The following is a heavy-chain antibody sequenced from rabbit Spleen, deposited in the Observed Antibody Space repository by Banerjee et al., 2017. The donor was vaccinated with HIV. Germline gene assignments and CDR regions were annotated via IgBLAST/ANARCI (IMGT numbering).Heavy chain of an antibody. CDR3: ARQTGDAWYAGGL. D-gene: IGHD4-2*01. V-gene: IGHV1S21*01. CDR2: IYTGSGGT. J-gene: IGHJ3*01. Sequence: EQLVESGGGLVQPGGSLKLSCKASGFDFSSYGVSWVRQAPGKGLEWIGYIYTGSGGTYYASWAKGRFTISKTSSTVDLKMTSLTAADTATYFCARQTGDAWYAGGLWGQGTLVTVS. CDR1: GFDFSSYG.